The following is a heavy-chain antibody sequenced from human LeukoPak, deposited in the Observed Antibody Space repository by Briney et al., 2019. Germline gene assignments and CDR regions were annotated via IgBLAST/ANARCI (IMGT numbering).Heavy chain of an antibody. CDR2: IVVGSGNT. CDR1: GFTFTSSA. J-gene: IGHJ3*02. V-gene: IGHV1-58*01. Sequence: EASVKVSCKASGFTFTSSAVQWVRQARGQRLEWIGWIVVGSGNTNYAQMFQERVTITRDMSTSTAYMELSSLRSEDTAVYYCAAPYGPGAFDIWGQGTMVTVSS. D-gene: IGHD4-17*01. CDR3: AAPYGPGAFDI.